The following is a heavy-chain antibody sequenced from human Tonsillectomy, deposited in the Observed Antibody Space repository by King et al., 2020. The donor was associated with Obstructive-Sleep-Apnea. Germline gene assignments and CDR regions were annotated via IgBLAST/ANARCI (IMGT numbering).Heavy chain of an antibody. V-gene: IGHV1-18*04. Sequence: QLVQSGAEVKKPGASVKVSCKASGYTFINYGFTWVRQAPGQALEWMGWISAYNGNTNYAQNLQGRVSMTTDTSTSTAYMELTRLISDDTAVYYCARDRQQLADYWGQGTLVTVSS. CDR2: ISAYNGNT. CDR3: ARDRQQLADY. CDR1: GYTFINYG. J-gene: IGHJ4*02. D-gene: IGHD6-13*01.